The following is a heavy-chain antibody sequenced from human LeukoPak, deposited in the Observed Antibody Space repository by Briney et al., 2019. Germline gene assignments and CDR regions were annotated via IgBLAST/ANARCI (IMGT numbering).Heavy chain of an antibody. CDR3: ARDLSGQQLGMDV. V-gene: IGHV1-2*02. J-gene: IGHJ6*02. Sequence: ASVKVSCKASGYTFTGYYMHWVRQAPGQGLEWMGWINPNSGGTNYAQTFQGRVTMTRDTSISTAYMELSRLRSHDTAVYYCARDLSGQQLGMDVWGQGTTVTVSS. CDR2: INPNSGGT. CDR1: GYTFTGYY. D-gene: IGHD6-13*01.